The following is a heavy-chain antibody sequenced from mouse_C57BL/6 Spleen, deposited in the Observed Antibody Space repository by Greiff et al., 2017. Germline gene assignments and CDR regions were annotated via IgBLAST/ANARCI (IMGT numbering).Heavy chain of an antibody. V-gene: IGHV1-26*01. D-gene: IGHD2-3*01. Sequence: EVQLQQSGPELVKPGASVKISCKASGYTFTDYYMNWVKQSHGKSLEWIGDINPNNGGTSYNQKFKGKATLTVDKSSSTAYMELRSLTSEDSAVYYCARHGYYAWFAYWGKGTLVTVSA. CDR2: INPNNGGT. CDR3: ARHGYYAWFAY. CDR1: GYTFTDYY. J-gene: IGHJ3*01.